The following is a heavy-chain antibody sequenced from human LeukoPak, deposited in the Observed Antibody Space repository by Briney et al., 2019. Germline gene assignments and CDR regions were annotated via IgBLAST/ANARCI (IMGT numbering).Heavy chain of an antibody. J-gene: IGHJ4*02. Sequence: SETLSLTCTVSGGSISSSNYYWGWIRQPPGKGLEWVGTIYYRGSAYYNPSLKSRVTISVDTSKNQFSLKLSSVTAADTAVYYCVRQWMRDSGAYYDFHHWGQGTLVTVSS. CDR1: GGSISSSNYY. V-gene: IGHV4-39*01. D-gene: IGHD3-22*01. CDR3: VRQWMRDSGAYYDFHH. CDR2: IYYRGSA.